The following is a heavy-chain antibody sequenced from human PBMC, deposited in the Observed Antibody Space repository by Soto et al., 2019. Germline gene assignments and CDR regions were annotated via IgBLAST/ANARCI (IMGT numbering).Heavy chain of an antibody. CDR1: GDSTTSDVY. CDR3: ARTSGFQDYYYMDV. J-gene: IGHJ6*03. V-gene: IGHV4-28*01. D-gene: IGHD3-10*01. CDR2: IYYSGST. Sequence: PSETLSLTCSVSGDSTTSDVYDWGWIRQPPGKGLEWIGYIYYSGSTYYNPSLKSRVTMSVDTSKNQFSLKLSSVTAVDAAVYYCARTSGFQDYYYMDVWGKGTTVTVSS.